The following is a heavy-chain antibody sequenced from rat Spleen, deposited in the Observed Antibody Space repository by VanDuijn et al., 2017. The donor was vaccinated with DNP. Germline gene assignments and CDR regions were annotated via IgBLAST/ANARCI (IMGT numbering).Heavy chain of an antibody. Sequence: EVQLVESGGGLVQPGRSLKLSCVASGFTFNNYWMTWIRQAPGRGLEWVASISTTGGSTYYPDSVKGRFTISRDNAKSTLYLQMNSLRSGDTATYYCTRAVYSTYVYGYFDYWGQGVMVTVSS. D-gene: IGHD1-2*01. CDR1: GFTFNNYW. CDR3: TRAVYSTYVYGYFDY. V-gene: IGHV5-31*01. CDR2: ISTTGGST. J-gene: IGHJ2*01.